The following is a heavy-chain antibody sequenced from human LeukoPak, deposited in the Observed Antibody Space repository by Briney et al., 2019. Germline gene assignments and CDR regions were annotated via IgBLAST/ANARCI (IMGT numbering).Heavy chain of an antibody. CDR3: AKAPSGETRGTYYFDY. Sequence: GGSLRLSCAASGFTFDDYAMHWVRQAPGKGLEWVSGISWNSGSIGYADSAKGRFTISRDNAKNSLYLRMNSLRAEDMALYYCAKAPSGETRGTYYFDYWGQGTLVTVSS. CDR1: GFTFDDYA. D-gene: IGHD3-16*01. J-gene: IGHJ4*02. V-gene: IGHV3-9*03. CDR2: ISWNSGSI.